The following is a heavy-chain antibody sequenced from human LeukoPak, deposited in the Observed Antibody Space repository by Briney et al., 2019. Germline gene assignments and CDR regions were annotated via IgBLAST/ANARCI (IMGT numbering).Heavy chain of an antibody. CDR2: IYTSGST. Sequence: PSETLSLTCTVSGGSISSYYWSWIRQPAGKGLEWIERIYTSGSTNYNPSLKSRVTMSVDPSKDQFSLRLSSVTAADTAVYYCARDLGVISGISTSFQKVYSWFDPWGQGTLVTVSS. J-gene: IGHJ5*02. D-gene: IGHD2-2*01. CDR1: GGSISSYY. CDR3: ARDLGVISGISTSFQKVYSWFDP. V-gene: IGHV4-4*07.